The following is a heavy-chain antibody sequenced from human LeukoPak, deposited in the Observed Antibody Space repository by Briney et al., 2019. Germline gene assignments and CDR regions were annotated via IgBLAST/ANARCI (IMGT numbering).Heavy chain of an antibody. CDR2: INHSGST. CDR3: ARSVWGSYRS. V-gene: IGHV4-34*01. J-gene: IGHJ4*02. D-gene: IGHD3-16*02. Sequence: SETLSLTCTVSGGSISSYYWSWIRQPPGKGLEWIGEINHSGSTNYNPSLKSRVTISVDTSKNQFSLKLSSVTAADTAVYYCARSVWGSYRSWGQGTLVTVSS. CDR1: GGSISSYY.